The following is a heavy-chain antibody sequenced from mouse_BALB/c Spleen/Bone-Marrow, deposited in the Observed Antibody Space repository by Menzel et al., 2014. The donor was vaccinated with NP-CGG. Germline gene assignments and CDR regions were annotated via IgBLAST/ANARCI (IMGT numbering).Heavy chain of an antibody. D-gene: IGHD1-1*01. CDR2: ISIYYDNT. J-gene: IGHJ2*01. Sequence: VQLQQSGPELVRSGESVKISCKGSGYTFTDYAMHWVKRSHAKSLEWIGVISIYYDNTNYNQKFKGKATMTVDKSSSTAYMELARLTSEDSAIYYCARSPYYYGSPYYWGQGTTLTVSS. CDR1: GYTFTDYA. CDR3: ARSPYYYGSPYY. V-gene: IGHV1-67*01.